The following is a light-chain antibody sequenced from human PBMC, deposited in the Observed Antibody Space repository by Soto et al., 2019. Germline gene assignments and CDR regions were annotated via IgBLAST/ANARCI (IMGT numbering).Light chain of an antibody. Sequence: DIQMTQSPSTLSASVGDRVTITCRASQRVSPWLAWHQQKPGKAPKLLIYKSSTLEGGVPSRFSGSGSGTEFTLTSSSLQPDDFATYYCQQYHSYPYTFGQGARLQI. CDR2: KSS. CDR3: QQYHSYPYT. CDR1: QRVSPW. V-gene: IGKV1-5*03. J-gene: IGKJ2*01.